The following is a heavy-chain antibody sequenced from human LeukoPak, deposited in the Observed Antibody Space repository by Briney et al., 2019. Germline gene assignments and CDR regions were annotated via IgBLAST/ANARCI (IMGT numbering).Heavy chain of an antibody. J-gene: IGHJ5*02. Sequence: ASVKVSCKASGYTFTSYYMHWVRQAPGQGLEWMGIINPSGGSTSYAQKFQGRVTMTRDMSTSTVYMELSSLRSEDTAVYYCARERMTTVTTSWFDPWGQGTLVTVSS. CDR1: GYTFTSYY. CDR3: ARERMTTVTTSWFDP. D-gene: IGHD4-11*01. V-gene: IGHV1-46*01. CDR2: INPSGGST.